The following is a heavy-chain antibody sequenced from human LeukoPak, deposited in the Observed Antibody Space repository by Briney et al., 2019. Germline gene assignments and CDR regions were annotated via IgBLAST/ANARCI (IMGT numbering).Heavy chain of an antibody. Sequence: GGSLRLSCAASGFTFSSYWMTWVRQAPGEGLEWVANIKQDGSEKYHVDSVKGRFTISRDNAKNSLYLQMNSLRAEDTAVYYCARDTGCSGGTCYSFYDYWGQGTLVTVSS. J-gene: IGHJ4*02. CDR2: IKQDGSEK. V-gene: IGHV3-7*01. CDR1: GFTFSSYW. CDR3: ARDTGCSGGTCYSFYDY. D-gene: IGHD2-15*01.